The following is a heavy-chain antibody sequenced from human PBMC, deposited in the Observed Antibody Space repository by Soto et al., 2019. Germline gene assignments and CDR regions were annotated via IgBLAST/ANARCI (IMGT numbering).Heavy chain of an antibody. Sequence: QEHLVQSGAEVKKPGFSVRVSCQASGDTFHNYAITWVRQAPGQGLEWVAGIIPVLGTPSYAPKFKDRISINADEYTRTAYMDLSNLTSEDSAIYYCAPRAPFPGGTIITYHFDSWGLGTLVTVSS. CDR2: IIPVLGTP. CDR1: GDTFHNYA. D-gene: IGHD3-16*01. CDR3: APRAPFPGGTIITYHFDS. J-gene: IGHJ4*02. V-gene: IGHV1-69*01.